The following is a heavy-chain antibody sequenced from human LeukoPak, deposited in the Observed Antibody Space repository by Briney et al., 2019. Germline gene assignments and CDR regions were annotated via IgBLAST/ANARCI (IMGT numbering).Heavy chain of an antibody. CDR3: ARVKSYSSGGLDAFDI. Sequence: PGGSLRLSCAASGFTFSSYEMNWVRQAPGKGLEWVSYISSSGSTIYYADSVKGRFTISRENAKNSLYLQMNSLRAGDTAVYYCARVKSYSSGGLDAFDIWGQGTMVTVSS. CDR1: GFTFSSYE. CDR2: ISSSGSTI. V-gene: IGHV3-48*03. D-gene: IGHD6-19*01. J-gene: IGHJ3*02.